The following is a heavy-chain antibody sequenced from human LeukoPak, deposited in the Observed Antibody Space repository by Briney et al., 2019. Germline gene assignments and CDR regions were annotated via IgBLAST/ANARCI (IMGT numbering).Heavy chain of an antibody. CDR3: ARLPFLWFGEPMRGYFDY. D-gene: IGHD3-10*01. J-gene: IGHJ4*02. V-gene: IGHV4-39*01. CDR2: IFYNGST. CDR1: GGSISSSSYY. Sequence: PSETLSLTCTVSGGSISSSSYYWGWIRQPPGKGLEWIGSIFYNGSTSHNPSLKSRVTISVDTSKNQFSLKLSSVTAADTAVYYCARLPFLWFGEPMRGYFDYWGQGTLVTVSS.